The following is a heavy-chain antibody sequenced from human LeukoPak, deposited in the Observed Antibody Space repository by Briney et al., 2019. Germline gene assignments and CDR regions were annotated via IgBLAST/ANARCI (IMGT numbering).Heavy chain of an antibody. CDR2: ISSSSSYI. J-gene: IGHJ4*02. Sequence: GGSLRLSCAASGFTFSSYSMNWVRQAPGRGLEWVSSISSSSSYIYYADSVKGRFTISRDNAKNSLYLQMNSLRAEDTAVYYCARVGASNFDYWGQGTLVTVSS. CDR1: GFTFSSYS. V-gene: IGHV3-21*01. CDR3: ARVGASNFDY. D-gene: IGHD1-26*01.